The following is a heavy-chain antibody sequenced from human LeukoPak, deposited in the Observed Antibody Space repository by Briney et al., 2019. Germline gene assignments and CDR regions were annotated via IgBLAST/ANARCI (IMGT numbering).Heavy chain of an antibody. D-gene: IGHD5-18*01. CDR3: ARVGVDTAMPNPRDPVDY. Sequence: LGASVKVSCKASGYTFTGYYMHWVRQAPGQGLEWMGWINPNSGGTNYAQKFQGRVTMTRDTSISTAYMELSRLRSDDTAVYYCARVGVDTAMPNPRDPVDYWGQGTLVTVSS. V-gene: IGHV1-2*02. CDR1: GYTFTGYY. J-gene: IGHJ4*02. CDR2: INPNSGGT.